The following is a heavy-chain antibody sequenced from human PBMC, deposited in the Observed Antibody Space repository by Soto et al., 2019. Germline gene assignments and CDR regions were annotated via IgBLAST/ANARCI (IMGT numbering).Heavy chain of an antibody. CDR2: IIPIFGTA. CDR1: GGTFSSYA. Sequence: SVKVSCKASGGTFSSYAISWVRQAPGQGLEWMGGIIPIFGTANYAQKFQGRVTITADESTSTAYMELSSLRSEDTAVYYCARLGAAAGPYYYYGMDVWGQGTTVTVSS. V-gene: IGHV1-69*13. D-gene: IGHD6-13*01. CDR3: ARLGAAAGPYYYYGMDV. J-gene: IGHJ6*02.